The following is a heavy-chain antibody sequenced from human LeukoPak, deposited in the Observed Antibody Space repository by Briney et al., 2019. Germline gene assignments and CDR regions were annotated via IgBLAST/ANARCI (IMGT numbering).Heavy chain of an antibody. V-gene: IGHV4-34*01. CDR1: GVSFSGNY. Sequence: SETLSLTCAVHGVSFSGNYWSWIRQSPEKGLEWVGEIYHSRYTTYNPSLKSRVTISADTSENQLSLRLTSVTAADTALYYCARIRCSPTDNTCYNYWGQATLVTVSS. CDR2: IYHSRYT. D-gene: IGHD2/OR15-2a*01. J-gene: IGHJ4*02. CDR3: ARIRCSPTDNTCYNY.